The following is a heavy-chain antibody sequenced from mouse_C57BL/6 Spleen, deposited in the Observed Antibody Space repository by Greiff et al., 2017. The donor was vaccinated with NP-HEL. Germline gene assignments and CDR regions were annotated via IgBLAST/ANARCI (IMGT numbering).Heavy chain of an antibody. J-gene: IGHJ2*01. CDR3: TRYHYYGSSYVNYFDY. CDR2: IDPETGGT. CDR1: GYTFTDYE. D-gene: IGHD1-1*01. V-gene: IGHV1-15*01. Sequence: QVHVKQSGAELVRPGASVTLSCKASGYTFTDYEMHWVKQTPVHGLEWIGAIDPETGGTAYNQKFKGKAILTADKSSSTAYMELRSLTSEDSAVYYCTRYHYYGSSYVNYFDYWGQGTTLTVSS.